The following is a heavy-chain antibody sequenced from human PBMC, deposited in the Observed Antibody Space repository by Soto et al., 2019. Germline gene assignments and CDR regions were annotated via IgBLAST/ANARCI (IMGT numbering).Heavy chain of an antibody. Sequence: GGSLRLSCAASGFTSSSYSMNWVRQAPGKGLEWVSSISSSSSYIYYADSVKGRFTISRDNAKNSLYLQMNSLRAEDTAIYFCAKESAITSFGDYWGQGAMVTVSS. D-gene: IGHD1-20*01. CDR1: GFTSSSYS. CDR3: AKESAITSFGDY. V-gene: IGHV3-21*04. CDR2: ISSSSSYI. J-gene: IGHJ4*02.